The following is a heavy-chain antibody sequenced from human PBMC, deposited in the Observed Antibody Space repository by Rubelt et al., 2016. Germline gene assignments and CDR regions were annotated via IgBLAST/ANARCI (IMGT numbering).Heavy chain of an antibody. CDR3: VREYCTRTTCYSSEVY. D-gene: IGHD2-2*02. V-gene: IGHV3-30*04. CDR1: SSYA. J-gene: IGHJ4*02. Sequence: SSYAMHWVRQAPGKGLDWVAVVSYDGSNKFYADSVKGRFTISRDTSKNTLYLQMNSLRAEDTALYYCVREYCTRTTCYSSEVYWGQGTRVSVSS. CDR2: VSYDGSNK.